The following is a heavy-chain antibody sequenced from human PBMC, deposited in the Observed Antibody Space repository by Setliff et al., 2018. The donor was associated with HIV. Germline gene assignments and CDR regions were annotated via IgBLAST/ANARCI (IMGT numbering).Heavy chain of an antibody. CDR2: MNPNSGHT. CDR1: GYTFISYD. J-gene: IGHJ4*02. Sequence: ASVKVSCKASGYTFISYDINWVRQATGQGLEWVGWMNPNSGHTGYAQKFQGRVTMTRNTSISTAYMGLSILRSEDTAVYYCARVGLRGYYFDFWGQGTLVTVSS. V-gene: IGHV1-8*02. CDR3: ARVGLRGYYFDF. D-gene: IGHD3-10*01.